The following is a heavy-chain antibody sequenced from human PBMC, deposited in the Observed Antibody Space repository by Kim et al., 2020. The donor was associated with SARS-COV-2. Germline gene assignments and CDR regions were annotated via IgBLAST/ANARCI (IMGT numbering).Heavy chain of an antibody. Sequence: GGSLRLSCAASGFIFSTSGMSWVRQAPGKGLEWVSHISDSGANINHVESVKGRFTISRDNSKNTLYLQMNSLRAEDTAVYYCARGSSGYYPVCGQGTLVTVSS. J-gene: IGHJ4*02. CDR2: ISDSGANI. V-gene: IGHV3-23*01. CDR3: ARGSSGYYPV. CDR1: GFIFSTSG. D-gene: IGHD3-22*01.